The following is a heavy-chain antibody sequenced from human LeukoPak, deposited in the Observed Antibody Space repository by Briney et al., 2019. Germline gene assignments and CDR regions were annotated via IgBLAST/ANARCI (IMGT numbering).Heavy chain of an antibody. Sequence: GGSLRLSCAASGFTFSSYAMSWVRQAPGKGLEWVSAISGSGGSTYYADPVKGRFTISRDNSKNTLYLQMNSLRAEDTAVYYCAKDPPGGIVVVPAATHGYFQHWGQGTLVTVSS. D-gene: IGHD2-2*01. V-gene: IGHV3-23*01. CDR3: AKDPPGGIVVVPAATHGYFQH. CDR2: ISGSGGST. CDR1: GFTFSSYA. J-gene: IGHJ1*01.